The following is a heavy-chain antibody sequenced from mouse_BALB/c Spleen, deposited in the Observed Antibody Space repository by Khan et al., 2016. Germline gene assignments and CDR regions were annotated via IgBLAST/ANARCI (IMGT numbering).Heavy chain of an antibody. CDR2: ISSGGST. J-gene: IGHJ1*01. CDR1: GFTFSSYA. CDR3: ARDYYCGTGYFDV. V-gene: IGHV5-6-5*01. D-gene: IGHD1-1*01. Sequence: ELVESGGGLVKPGGSLKLSCAASGFTFSSYAMSWVRQTPEKRLEWVASISSGGSTYYPDSVKGRFTISRDNARNILYLQMSSLRSEDTAMYYCARDYYCGTGYFDVWGAGTTVTVSS.